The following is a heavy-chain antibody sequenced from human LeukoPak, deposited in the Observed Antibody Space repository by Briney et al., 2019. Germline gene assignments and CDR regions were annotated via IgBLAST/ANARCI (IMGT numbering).Heavy chain of an antibody. CDR2: ISSSSSYI. D-gene: IGHD2-15*01. Sequence: KTGGSLRLSCAASGFTFSSYSMNWVRQAPGKGLEWVSSISSSSSYIYYADSVKGRFTISRDNAKNSLYLQMNSLRAEDTAVYYCAKDGFVGFPNAAIDYWGQGTLVTVSS. V-gene: IGHV3-21*04. CDR1: GFTFSSYS. CDR3: AKDGFVGFPNAAIDY. J-gene: IGHJ4*02.